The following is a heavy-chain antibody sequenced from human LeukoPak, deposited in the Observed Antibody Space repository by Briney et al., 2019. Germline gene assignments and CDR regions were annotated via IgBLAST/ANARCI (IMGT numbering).Heavy chain of an antibody. CDR2: IRYDGSNK. D-gene: IGHD5-18*01. CDR3: AKDRGYSYGDFDF. V-gene: IGHV3-30*02. Sequence: PWGSLRLYCAASGFTLSGYGMHWIRQAPGKGLEWVAFIRYDGSNKDYADSVKGRFTIVRDNSKNTLYLQMNSLRAEDTAVYYCAKDRGYSYGDFDFWGQGTLVTVSS. CDR1: GFTLSGYG. J-gene: IGHJ4*02.